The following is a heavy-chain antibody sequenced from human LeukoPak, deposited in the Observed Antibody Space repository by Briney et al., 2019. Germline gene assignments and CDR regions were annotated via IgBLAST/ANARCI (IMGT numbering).Heavy chain of an antibody. CDR1: GYSFTSYW. Sequence: GESLKISCKGSGYSFTSYWIGWVRQMPGKGLEWMGIIYPGDSDTRYSPSFQGQGTSSADKSISTAYLQWSSLKASDTAMYYCARPTGEYSSSGGFDYWGQGPLVPVSS. J-gene: IGHJ4*02. V-gene: IGHV5-51*01. CDR2: IYPGDSDT. CDR3: ARPTGEYSSSGGFDY. D-gene: IGHD6-6*01.